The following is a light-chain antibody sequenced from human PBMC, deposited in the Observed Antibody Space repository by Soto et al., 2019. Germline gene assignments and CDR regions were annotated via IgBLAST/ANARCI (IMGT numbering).Light chain of an antibody. V-gene: IGKV3-15*01. Sequence: EIVMTQSPATLSVSPGERATLSCRASQSVSSNLAWYQQKPGQAPRLLIYGASTRATGIPARFSGSGSGTEFTLTISSLQSEDFAVYYCQQYNNWLGPAFCQGTKLEIK. CDR3: QQYNNWLGPA. CDR2: GAS. CDR1: QSVSSN. J-gene: IGKJ2*01.